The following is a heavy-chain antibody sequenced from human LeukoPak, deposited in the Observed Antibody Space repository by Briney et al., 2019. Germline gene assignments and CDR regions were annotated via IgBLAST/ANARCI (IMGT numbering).Heavy chain of an antibody. D-gene: IGHD1-26*01. J-gene: IGHJ4*02. CDR3: ARQYSGAYSPFDY. V-gene: IGHV4-59*08. CDR2: IYTSGNT. CDR1: GDSLIYSY. Sequence: SETLSLTCTVSGDSLIYSYWSWLPPPPGKAREWLGYIYTSGNTKYNPSLKSRVTISGDTSMNQFSLKQSSVTAADAAVYYCARQYSGAYSPFDYWGQGTLVAVSS.